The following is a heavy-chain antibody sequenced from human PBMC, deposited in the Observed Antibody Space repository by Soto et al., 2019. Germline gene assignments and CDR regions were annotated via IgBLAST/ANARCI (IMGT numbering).Heavy chain of an antibody. V-gene: IGHV3-23*01. Sequence: PGGSLRLSCAASGFTFSSYAMSWVRQAPGKGLEWVSAISGSGGSTYYADSVKGRFTISRDNSKNTLYLQMNSLRAEDTAVYYCATISRARIAVAGTLSFDYWGQGTLVTVSS. D-gene: IGHD6-19*01. CDR1: GFTFSSYA. J-gene: IGHJ4*02. CDR2: ISGSGGST. CDR3: ATISRARIAVAGTLSFDY.